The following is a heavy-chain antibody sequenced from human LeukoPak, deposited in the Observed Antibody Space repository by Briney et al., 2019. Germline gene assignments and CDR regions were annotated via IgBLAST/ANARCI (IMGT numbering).Heavy chain of an antibody. CDR1: GFTFNDYI. CDR2: ITYDGSDT. D-gene: IGHD1-1*01. J-gene: IGHJ4*02. Sequence: GGSLRLSCAASGFTFNDYIMHWVRQAPGKGLEWVSLITYDGSDTRYIDSVKGRFTISRDNSKNSVYLQMNSLRMEDTALYYCAKDQAGSIDYWGQGTLVTVSS. V-gene: IGHV3-43*01. CDR3: AKDQAGSIDY.